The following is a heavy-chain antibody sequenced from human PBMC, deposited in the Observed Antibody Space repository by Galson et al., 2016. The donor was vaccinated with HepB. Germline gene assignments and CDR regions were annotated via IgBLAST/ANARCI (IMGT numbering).Heavy chain of an antibody. V-gene: IGHV4-59*01. J-gene: IGHJ3*02. CDR3: ARDNWSLLRAFGI. CDR2: IYYSGST. D-gene: IGHD3-3*01. Sequence: ETLSLTCTVSGGSISSYYWSWIRQPPGKGLEWIGYIYYSGSTNYNPSLKSRVTISVDTSKNQFSLKLSSVTAADTAVYYCARDNWSLLRAFGIWGQGTMVTVSS. CDR1: GGSISSYY.